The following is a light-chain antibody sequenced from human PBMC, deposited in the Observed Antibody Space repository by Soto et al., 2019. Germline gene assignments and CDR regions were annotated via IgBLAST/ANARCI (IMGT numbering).Light chain of an antibody. CDR3: CSSSGSSTVV. CDR1: SSDVGGYNY. CDR2: DVS. J-gene: IGLJ3*02. V-gene: IGLV2-14*01. Sequence: QSALTQPASVSGSPGQSITISCTGTSSDVGGYNYVSWYQQHPGKAPKLMIYDVSNRPSGVSNRFSGSTSGNTASLTISGVHADDEADYYCCSSSGSSTVVFGGGTKVTVL.